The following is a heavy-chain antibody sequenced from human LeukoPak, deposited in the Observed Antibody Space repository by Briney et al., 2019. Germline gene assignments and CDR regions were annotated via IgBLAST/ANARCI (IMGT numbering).Heavy chain of an antibody. J-gene: IGHJ4*02. Sequence: SETLSLTCAVYGGSFSGYYWSWIRQPPGKGLEWIGEINHSGSTNYNPSLKSRVTISVDTSKNQFSLKLSSVTAADTAVYYCASGTDSLDYWGQGTLVTVSS. CDR1: GGSFSGYY. D-gene: IGHD2-15*01. CDR2: INHSGST. V-gene: IGHV4-34*01. CDR3: ASGTDSLDY.